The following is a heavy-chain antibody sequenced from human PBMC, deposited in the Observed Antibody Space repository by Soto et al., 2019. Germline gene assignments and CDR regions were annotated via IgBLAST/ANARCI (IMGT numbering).Heavy chain of an antibody. V-gene: IGHV4-34*01. CDR1: GGSFSGYY. CDR2: INQSGST. CDR3: ARTDSTSWSPFDY. D-gene: IGHD6-13*01. J-gene: IGHJ4*02. Sequence: QVQLQQWGAGLLKPSETLSLTCAVYGGSFSGYYWSWIRQPPGKGLEWIGEINQSGSTNYNPPLXXRXXIAVDTSKNQFSLKQSSVPAAGTAVYYCARTDSTSWSPFDYWGQGTLVTVSS.